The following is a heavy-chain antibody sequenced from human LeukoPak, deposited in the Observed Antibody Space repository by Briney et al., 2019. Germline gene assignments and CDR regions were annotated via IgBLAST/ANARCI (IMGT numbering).Heavy chain of an antibody. V-gene: IGHV4-34*01. CDR3: ARGYSYGQRGDY. D-gene: IGHD5-18*01. J-gene: IGHJ4*02. CDR2: INHSGST. Sequence: SETLSLTCAVYGGSFSGHYWSWIRQPPGKGLEWIGEINHSGSTNYNPSLKSRVTISVDTSKNQFSLKLSSVTAADTAVYYCARGYSYGQRGDYWGQGTLVTVSS. CDR1: GGSFSGHY.